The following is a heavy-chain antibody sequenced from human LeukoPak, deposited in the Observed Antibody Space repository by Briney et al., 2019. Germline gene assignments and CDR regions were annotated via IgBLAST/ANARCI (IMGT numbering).Heavy chain of an antibody. V-gene: IGHV3-21*01. Sequence: GGSLRLSCAASGFTFSSYSMNWVRQAPGKGLEWVSSISSSSSYIYYADSVKGRFTISRDNAKNSLYLQMTSLRAEDTAVYYCARAPNYCSGGGCYDYWGQGTLVTVSS. CDR3: ARAPNYCSGGGCYDY. CDR2: ISSSSSYI. D-gene: IGHD2-15*01. CDR1: GFTFSSYS. J-gene: IGHJ4*02.